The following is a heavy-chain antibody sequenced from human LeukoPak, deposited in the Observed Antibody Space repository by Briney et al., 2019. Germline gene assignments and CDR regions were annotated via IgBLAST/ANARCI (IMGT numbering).Heavy chain of an antibody. CDR3: ARAEVYCSSTSCYNIYFDY. CDR1: GGSLSGYY. CDR2: INHSGST. D-gene: IGHD2-2*02. V-gene: IGHV4-34*01. J-gene: IGHJ4*02. Sequence: PSETLSLTCAVYGGSLSGYYWSWIRQPPGKGLEWIGEINHSGSTNYNPSLKSRVTISVDTSKNQFSLKLSSVTAADTAVYYCARAEVYCSSTSCYNIYFDYWGQGTLVTVSS.